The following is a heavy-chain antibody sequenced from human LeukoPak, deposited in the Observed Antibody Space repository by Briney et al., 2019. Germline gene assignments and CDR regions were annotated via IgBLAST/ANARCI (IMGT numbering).Heavy chain of an antibody. V-gene: IGHV4-4*07. CDR2: IYTSGST. Sequence: RSSETLSLTCIVSGSSISNYYWSWIRQPAGKGLEWIGRIYTSGSTNYNPSLKSRVTMSVDTSKNQFSLKLSSVTAADTAVYYCARDPPLWFGEGDDAFDIWGQGTMVTVSS. CDR1: GSSISNYY. J-gene: IGHJ3*02. D-gene: IGHD3-10*01. CDR3: ARDPPLWFGEGDDAFDI.